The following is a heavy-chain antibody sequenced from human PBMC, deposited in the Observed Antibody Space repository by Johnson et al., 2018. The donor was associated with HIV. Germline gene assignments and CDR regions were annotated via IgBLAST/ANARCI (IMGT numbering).Heavy chain of an antibody. D-gene: IGHD6-6*01. CDR1: GFTFSSYA. CDR2: ISYDGSNK. Sequence: QVQLVESGGGVVQPGRSLRLSCAPSGFTFSSYAMHWIRQAPGKGLEWVAVISYDGSNKYYADSVKGRFTISRDNSKNTLYLQMNSLRAEDTAVYYCSKRVPSKQLVDAFDILGQGTMVTVSS. CDR3: SKRVPSKQLVDAFDI. V-gene: IGHV3-30*18. J-gene: IGHJ3*02.